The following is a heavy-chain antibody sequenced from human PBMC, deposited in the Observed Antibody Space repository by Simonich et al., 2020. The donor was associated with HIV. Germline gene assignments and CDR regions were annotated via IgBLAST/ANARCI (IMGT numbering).Heavy chain of an antibody. Sequence: EVQLVESGGGLVQPGRSLRLSCAASGFTFDDYAMRWVRQAPGKGLVCVSGMSWNSGSIGYADSVKGRFTSSRDNAKNSLYLQMNSLRAEDMALYYCAKDRYSSSSGSFDYWGQGTLVTVSS. D-gene: IGHD6-6*01. CDR2: MSWNSGSI. V-gene: IGHV3-9*03. CDR3: AKDRYSSSSGSFDY. J-gene: IGHJ4*02. CDR1: GFTFDDYA.